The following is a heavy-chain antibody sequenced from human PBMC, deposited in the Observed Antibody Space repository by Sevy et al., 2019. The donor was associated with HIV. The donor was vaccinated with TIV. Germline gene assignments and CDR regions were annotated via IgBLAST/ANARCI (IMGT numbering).Heavy chain of an antibody. CDR3: AKGHTYYYDSSGYYYGPSDAFDI. CDR2: ISGSGGST. CDR1: GFTFSSYA. Sequence: GESLKISCAASGFTFSSYAMSWVRQAPGKGLEWVSAISGSGGSTYYADSVKGRFTISRDNSKNTLYLQMNSLRAEDTAVYYCAKGHTYYYDSSGYYYGPSDAFDIWGQGTMVTVSS. J-gene: IGHJ3*02. V-gene: IGHV3-23*01. D-gene: IGHD3-22*01.